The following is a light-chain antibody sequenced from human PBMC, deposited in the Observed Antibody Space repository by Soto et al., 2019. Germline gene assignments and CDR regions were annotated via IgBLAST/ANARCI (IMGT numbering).Light chain of an antibody. CDR2: DVS. V-gene: IGLV2-14*01. Sequence: QSVLTQPASVSGSPGQSITISCTGTSIDVGGYNYVSWYQQHPGKAPKLMIYDVSNRPSGVSNRFSGSKSGNTASLTISGLQAEDEADYYCSSYTSSSTLYVFGTGTKATV. CDR1: SIDVGGYNY. J-gene: IGLJ1*01. CDR3: SSYTSSSTLYV.